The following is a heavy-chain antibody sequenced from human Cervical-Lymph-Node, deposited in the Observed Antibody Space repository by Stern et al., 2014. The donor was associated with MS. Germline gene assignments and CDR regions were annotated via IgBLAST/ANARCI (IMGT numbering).Heavy chain of an antibody. J-gene: IGHJ4*02. V-gene: IGHV1-46*01. D-gene: IGHD3-10*01. CDR1: GYIFSIYY. CDR3: ARQNMIRGVTEFDF. CDR2: VNPATGGT. Sequence: VQLVQSGTEVKKSGASVRLSCKASGYIFSIYYLHWVRQAPGEGLEWLGIVNPATGGTTYAQKFQDRGTMTNDSSTSTLYLEMTNLVSEDTAVYFCARQNMIRGVTEFDFWGQGTLVTVSS.